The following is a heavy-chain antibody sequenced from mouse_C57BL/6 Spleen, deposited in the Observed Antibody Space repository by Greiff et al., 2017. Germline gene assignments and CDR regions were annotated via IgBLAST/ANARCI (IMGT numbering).Heavy chain of an antibody. CDR2: ISSGSSTI. CDR1: GFTFSDYG. CDR3: ARDLLWPHGY. D-gene: IGHD2-1*01. J-gene: IGHJ2*01. V-gene: IGHV5-17*01. Sequence: EVHLVESGGGLVKPGGSLKLSCAASGFTFSDYGMHWVRQAPEKGLEWVAYISSGSSTIYYADTVKGRFTISRDNANNTLFLQMTSLRSEDTAMYYCARDLLWPHGYWGQGTTLTVSS.